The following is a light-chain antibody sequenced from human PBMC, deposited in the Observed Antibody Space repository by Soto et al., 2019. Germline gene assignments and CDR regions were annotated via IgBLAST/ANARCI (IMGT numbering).Light chain of an antibody. CDR1: SSDIGSYNL. CDR2: EGT. Sequence: QSALSQPASVSGSPGQSVTISCTGTSSDIGSYNLVSWYHHRPGQAPKLVIYEGTRRPSVDSNRFSGSKSGNTASLTIAGLQPDDEGDYYCCSYAGGRTFVVFGGGTQLTVL. J-gene: IGLJ3*02. CDR3: CSYAGGRTFVV. V-gene: IGLV2-23*03.